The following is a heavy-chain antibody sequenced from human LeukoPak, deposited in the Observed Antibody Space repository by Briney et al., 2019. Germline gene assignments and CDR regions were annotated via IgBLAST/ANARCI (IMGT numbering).Heavy chain of an antibody. CDR1: GFTFSGYT. CDR3: VRYYNALDV. D-gene: IGHD3-10*01. J-gene: IGHJ3*01. Sequence: GGSLRLFCAASGFTFSGYTMSWVRQAPGKGLEWVSSIRSSGDDIFYGDSVKGRFTISRDNAKNSLYLQMNSLRADDSAVYYCVRYYNALDVWGHGTMVTVS. V-gene: IGHV3-21*01. CDR2: IRSSGDDI.